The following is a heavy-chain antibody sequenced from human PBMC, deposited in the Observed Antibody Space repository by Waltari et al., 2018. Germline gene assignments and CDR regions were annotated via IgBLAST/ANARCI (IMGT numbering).Heavy chain of an antibody. D-gene: IGHD6-25*01. Sequence: QVQLQESGPGLLKPSETLSLTCTVSGGSVSGFSWTWIRQPPGKGLEWIAYFSPKETTNHNPSLKSRVTISVDTARNHISLRLTSVTAADTAVYFCARDKNWDVSGPGAIEFWGQGALVTVSS. CDR2: FSPKETT. CDR1: GGSVSGFS. V-gene: IGHV4-59*02. J-gene: IGHJ4*02. CDR3: ARDKNWDVSGPGAIEF.